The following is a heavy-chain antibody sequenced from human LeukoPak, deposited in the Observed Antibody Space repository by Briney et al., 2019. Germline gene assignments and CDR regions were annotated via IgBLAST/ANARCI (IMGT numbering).Heavy chain of an antibody. D-gene: IGHD1-26*01. J-gene: IGHJ3*02. Sequence: GASVKVSCKASGYTFTSYYMHWVRQAPGQGLEWMGIINPSGGSTSYAQKFQGRVTMTRDTSTSTVYMELSSLRSEDTAVYYCARVGGSVGAPPAGAFDIWGQGTMVTVSS. CDR2: INPSGGST. CDR1: GYTFTSYY. V-gene: IGHV1-46*01. CDR3: ARVGGSVGAPPAGAFDI.